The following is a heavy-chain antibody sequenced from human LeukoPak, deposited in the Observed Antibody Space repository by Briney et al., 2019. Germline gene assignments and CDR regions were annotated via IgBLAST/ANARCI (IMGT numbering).Heavy chain of an antibody. CDR1: GFTFSSYA. CDR2: ISYDGSNK. Sequence: GRCLRLACAASGFTFSSYAIHWVRQAPGKGLEWVAVISYDGSNKYYADSVKGRFTISRDNSKNTLFLQMNSLRAEDTAVFYCARDRDTSMVHDAFDIWGQGTMVTVSS. D-gene: IGHD5-18*01. CDR3: ARDRDTSMVHDAFDI. V-gene: IGHV3-30*04. J-gene: IGHJ3*02.